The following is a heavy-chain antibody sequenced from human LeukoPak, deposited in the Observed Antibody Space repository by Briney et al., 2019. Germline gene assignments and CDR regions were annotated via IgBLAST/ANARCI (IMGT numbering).Heavy chain of an antibody. CDR3: LRDRANDHESNCHYYNLVGDH. CDR2: MCGSAGGT. D-gene: IGHD3-10*01. J-gene: IGHJ5*02. Sequence: GGSLRLSCAASGFTFNIYGMSWVRLAPGKGLQRVARMCGSAGGTLYADSVKGRFTMSRDNSKNTLYMQMNSLRAEDPAIYYCLRDRANDHESNCHYYNLVGDHWGQGALVTVCS. CDR1: GFTFNIYG. V-gene: IGHV3-23*01.